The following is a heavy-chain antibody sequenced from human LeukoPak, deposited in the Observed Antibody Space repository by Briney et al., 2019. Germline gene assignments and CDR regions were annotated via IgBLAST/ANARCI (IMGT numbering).Heavy chain of an antibody. V-gene: IGHV4-59*01. CDR1: GGSISSNY. Sequence: PSEILSLTCAVSGGSISSNYWSWIRQPPGKGLEWIGYIYYSGSTNYNASLKSRVTISVDTSKNQFSLKLSSVTAADTAVYYCARVRAQPYYFDYWGQGTLVTVSS. CDR3: ARVRAQPYYFDY. J-gene: IGHJ4*02. CDR2: IYYSGST.